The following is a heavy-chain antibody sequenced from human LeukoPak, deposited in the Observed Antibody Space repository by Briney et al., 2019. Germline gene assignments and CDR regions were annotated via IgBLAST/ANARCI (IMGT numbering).Heavy chain of an antibody. J-gene: IGHJ4*02. D-gene: IGHD4-17*01. CDR1: GFTFSSYS. CDR2: ISSSSSYI. Sequence: GGSLRLSCAASGFTFSSYSMNWVRQAPGKGLEWVSSISSSSSYIYYADSVKGRFTISRDNAKNSLYPQMNSLRAEDTAVYYCARDWGATVTTFGFDYWGQGTLVTVSS. V-gene: IGHV3-21*01. CDR3: ARDWGATVTTFGFDY.